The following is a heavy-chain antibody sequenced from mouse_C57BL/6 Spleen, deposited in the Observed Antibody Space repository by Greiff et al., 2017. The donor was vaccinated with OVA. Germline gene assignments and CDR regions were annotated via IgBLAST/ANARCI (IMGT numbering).Heavy chain of an antibody. CDR1: GYAFSSSW. CDR2: IYPGDGDT. J-gene: IGHJ4*01. CDR3: AKLYDGPFMDY. Sequence: VQLQQSGPELVKPGASVKISCKASGYAFSSSWMNWVKQRPGKGLEWIGRIYPGDGDTNYNGKFKGKATLTADKSSSTAYMQLSSLTSEDSAVYFCAKLYDGPFMDYWGQGTSVTVSS. D-gene: IGHD2-3*01. V-gene: IGHV1-82*01.